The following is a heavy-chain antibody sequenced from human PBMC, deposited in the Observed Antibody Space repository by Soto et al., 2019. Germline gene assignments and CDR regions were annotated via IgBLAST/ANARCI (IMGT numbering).Heavy chain of an antibody. Sequence: GGSLRLSCAASGFTFRSYGIHWVRQAPGKGLEWVAVISYDGSNKYYADSVKGRFTISRDNSKNTLYLQMNSLRAEDTAVYYCAKDCSGGSCYSGYWGQGTLVTVSS. CDR1: GFTFRSYG. D-gene: IGHD2-15*01. CDR3: AKDCSGGSCYSGY. V-gene: IGHV3-30*18. J-gene: IGHJ4*02. CDR2: ISYDGSNK.